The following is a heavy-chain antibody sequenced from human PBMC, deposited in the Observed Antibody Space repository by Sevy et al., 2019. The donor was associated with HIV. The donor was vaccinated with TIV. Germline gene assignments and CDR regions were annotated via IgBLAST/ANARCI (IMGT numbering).Heavy chain of an antibody. V-gene: IGHV3-53*01. D-gene: IGHD5-12*01. CDR3: AGGKHVSGYYGSFDC. Sequence: GGSLRLSCAASGLTVSDNFMSWVRQAPGKGLEWVSVIYIGGTTYYADSVKGRFTISRDNSKNTIYLQMNGLRAEDTAVYYCAGGKHVSGYYGSFDCWGQGALVTVSS. CDR1: GLTVSDNF. J-gene: IGHJ4*02. CDR2: IYIGGTT.